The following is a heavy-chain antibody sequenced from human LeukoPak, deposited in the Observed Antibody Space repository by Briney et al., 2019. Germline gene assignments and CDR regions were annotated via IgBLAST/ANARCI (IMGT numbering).Heavy chain of an antibody. V-gene: IGHV3-30-3*01. CDR2: ISYDGSNK. D-gene: IGHD1-26*01. J-gene: IGHJ4*02. Sequence: GGSLRLSCAASGFTFSSYAMHWVRQAPGKGLEWVAVISYDGSNKYYADSVKGRFTISRDNAKNSLYLQMNSLRAEDTAVYYCASAIGEWEPLDFDYWGQGTLVTVSS. CDR1: GFTFSSYA. CDR3: ASAIGEWEPLDFDY.